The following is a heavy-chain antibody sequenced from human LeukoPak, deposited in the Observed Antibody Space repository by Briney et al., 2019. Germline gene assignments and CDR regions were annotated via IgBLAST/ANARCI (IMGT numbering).Heavy chain of an antibody. CDR2: IVVGSGNT. V-gene: IGHV1-58*01. D-gene: IGHD3-3*01. Sequence: SVKVSFKASGFTFTSSAVQWVRQARGQRLEWIGWIVVGSGNTNYAQKFQERVTITRDMSTSTAYMELSSLRSEDTAVYYCAAESNYDFWSGYENYWGQGTLVTVSS. J-gene: IGHJ4*02. CDR1: GFTFTSSA. CDR3: AAESNYDFWSGYENY.